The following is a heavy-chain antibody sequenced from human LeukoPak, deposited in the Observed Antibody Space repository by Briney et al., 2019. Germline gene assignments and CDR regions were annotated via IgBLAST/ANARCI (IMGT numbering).Heavy chain of an antibody. Sequence: PSETLSLTCAVYGGSFSGYYWSWIRQPPGKGLEWIGEINHSGSTNYNPSLNSRVTISLDTSKNQFSLKLSSVTAADTAVCYCARDKKIGATGSDGLDVWGQGTTVTVSS. CDR2: INHSGST. CDR3: ARDKKIGATGSDGLDV. CDR1: GGSFSGYY. D-gene: IGHD6-13*01. J-gene: IGHJ6*02. V-gene: IGHV4-34*01.